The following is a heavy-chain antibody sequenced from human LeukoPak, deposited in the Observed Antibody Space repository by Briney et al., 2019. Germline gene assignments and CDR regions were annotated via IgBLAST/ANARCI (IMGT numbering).Heavy chain of an antibody. J-gene: IGHJ3*02. CDR3: VAYDFRSGPDDAFDI. V-gene: IGHV4-39*01. CDR2: IYYSGST. Sequence: SETLSLTCTVSGGSISSSSYYWGWIRQPPGKGLEWTGSIYYSGSTYYNPSLKSRVTISVDTSKNQFSLKPSSVTAADTAVYYCVAYDFRSGPDDAFDIWGQGTMVTVSS. CDR1: GGSISSSSYY. D-gene: IGHD3-3*01.